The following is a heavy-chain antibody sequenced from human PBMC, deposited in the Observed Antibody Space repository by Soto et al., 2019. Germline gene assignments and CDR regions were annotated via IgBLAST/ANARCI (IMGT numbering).Heavy chain of an antibody. V-gene: IGHV3-30*18. CDR3: AKDRGWLAERYYYGMDV. CDR2: ISYDGSNK. J-gene: IGHJ6*02. Sequence: QVQLVESGGGVVQPGRSLRLSCAASGFTFSSYGMHWVRQAPGKGLEWVAVISYDGSNKYYADSVKGRFTISRDNSKNTLYLQMNILSAEDTAVYYCAKDRGWLAERYYYGMDVWGQGTTVTVSS. D-gene: IGHD6-19*01. CDR1: GFTFSSYG.